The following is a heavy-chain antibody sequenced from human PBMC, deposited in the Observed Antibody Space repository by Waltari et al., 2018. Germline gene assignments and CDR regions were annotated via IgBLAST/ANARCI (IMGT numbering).Heavy chain of an antibody. CDR1: GASIPSGRYY. V-gene: IGHV4-31*03. Sequence: QVQLQESGPGLVKPSQTLSLTCSVSGASIPSGRYYWTWIRLHPGKGLEWIGHSYYTGSTHYNPSLKSRVTISLDTSKNLFSLKLNSVYAADTAVYYCARGGYIYGADAFDIWGHGTMVTVSS. D-gene: IGHD5-18*01. CDR3: ARGGYIYGADAFDI. J-gene: IGHJ3*02. CDR2: SYYTGST.